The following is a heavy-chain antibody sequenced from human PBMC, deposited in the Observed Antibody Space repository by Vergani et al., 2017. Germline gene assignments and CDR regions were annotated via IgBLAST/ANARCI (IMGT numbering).Heavy chain of an antibody. V-gene: IGHV4-34*01. Sequence: QVQLQQWGAGLLKPSETLSLTCAVYGGSFSGYYWSWIRQPPGKGLEWIGEINHSGSTNYNPSLKSRVTISVDTSKNQFSLKLSSVTAADTAVYYCARGRRSIAAKYYYYYYMDVWGKGTTVTVSS. CDR1: GGSFSGYY. J-gene: IGHJ6*03. D-gene: IGHD6-6*01. CDR2: INHSGST. CDR3: ARGRRSIAAKYYYYYYMDV.